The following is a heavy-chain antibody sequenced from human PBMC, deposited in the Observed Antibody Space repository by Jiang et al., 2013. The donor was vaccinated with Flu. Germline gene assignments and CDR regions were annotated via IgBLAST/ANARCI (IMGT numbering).Heavy chain of an antibody. J-gene: IGHJ6*04. CDR2: IYWNDDK. D-gene: IGHD5-18*01. V-gene: IGHV2-5*01. Sequence: KPTQTLTLTCTFSGFSLSTSGVGVGWIRQPPGKALEWLALIYWNDDKHYSTSLKTRLTISKDTSKNQVVLTMTNMDPVDTATYYCARIELGLDTAMVPYYYYGMDVWGKGTTVTVSS. CDR3: ARIELGLDTAMVPYYYYGMDV. CDR1: GFSLSTSGVG.